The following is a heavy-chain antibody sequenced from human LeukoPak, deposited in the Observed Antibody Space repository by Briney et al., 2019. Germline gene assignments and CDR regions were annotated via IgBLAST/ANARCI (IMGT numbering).Heavy chain of an antibody. CDR2: INHSGST. Sequence: SETLSLTCAVYGGSFSGYYWSWIRQPPGKGLEWIGEINHSGSTNYNPSLKSRVTISVDTSKNQFSLKLSSVTAADTAVYYCARDPGIAVAGGIDYWGQGTLVTVSS. D-gene: IGHD6-19*01. CDR1: GGSFSGYY. J-gene: IGHJ4*02. V-gene: IGHV4-34*01. CDR3: ARDPGIAVAGGIDY.